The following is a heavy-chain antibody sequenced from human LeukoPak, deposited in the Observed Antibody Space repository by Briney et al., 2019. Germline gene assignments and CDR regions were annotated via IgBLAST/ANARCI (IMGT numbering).Heavy chain of an antibody. D-gene: IGHD5-24*01. V-gene: IGHV3-30-3*01. J-gene: IGHJ4*02. CDR3: ARDPGDGYNYYYFDY. CDR2: ISYDGSNK. CDR1: GFTFSSYA. Sequence: GGSLRLSCAASGFTFSSYAMHWVRQAPGKGLEWVAVISYDGSNKYYADSVKGRFTISRDNSMNTLYLQMNSLRAEDTAVYYCARDPGDGYNYYYFDYWGQGTLVTVSS.